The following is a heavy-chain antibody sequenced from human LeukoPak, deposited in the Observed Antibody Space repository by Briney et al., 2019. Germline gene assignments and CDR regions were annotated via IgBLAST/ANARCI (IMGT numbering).Heavy chain of an antibody. CDR1: GGSISSYY. Sequence: SETLSLTCTVSGGSISSYYWSWIRQPPGKGLEWIGYIYYGGSTNYNPSLKSRVTISVDTSKNQFSLKLSSVTAADTAVYYCARGTQVRRSGIDYWGQGILVTVSS. CDR3: ARGTQVRRSGIDY. CDR2: IYYGGST. V-gene: IGHV4-59*12. J-gene: IGHJ4*02. D-gene: IGHD1-26*01.